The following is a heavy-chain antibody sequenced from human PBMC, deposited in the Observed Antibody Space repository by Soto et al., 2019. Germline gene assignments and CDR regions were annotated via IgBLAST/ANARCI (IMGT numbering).Heavy chain of an antibody. CDR1: GDYISSHY. J-gene: IGHJ2*01. V-gene: IGHV4-59*08. Sequence: QVQLQESGPGLVKPSETLSLTCTVSGDYISSHYWSWIRRPPGKGLEWIGYVYHSGKTDSKPSLKSRVTISMDTSKNQISLSLTSVTAADTAMYYCARPKGIAHAVWCFDLWGRGTLVNVSS. CDR3: ARPKGIAHAVWCFDL. CDR2: VYHSGKT. D-gene: IGHD6-13*01.